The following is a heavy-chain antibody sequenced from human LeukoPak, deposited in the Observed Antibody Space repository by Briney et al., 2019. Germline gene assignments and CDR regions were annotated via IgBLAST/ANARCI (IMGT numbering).Heavy chain of an antibody. V-gene: IGHV4-59*02. J-gene: IGHJ5*02. CDR2: VYYTGST. Sequence: SETLSLTCSVSGGSVSNYYWSWIRQPPGKGLEWIGHVYYTGSTNFNPSLKSRVTISVDTSKNQFSLKLSSVTAADTAVYYCAREGTAGTNLNWFDPWGQGTLVTVSS. D-gene: IGHD1-1*01. CDR3: AREGTAGTNLNWFDP. CDR1: GGSVSNYY.